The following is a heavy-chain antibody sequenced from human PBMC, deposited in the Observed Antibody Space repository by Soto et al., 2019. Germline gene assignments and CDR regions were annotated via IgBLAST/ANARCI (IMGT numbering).Heavy chain of an antibody. J-gene: IGHJ4*01. CDR2: INPSSGGT. Sequence: GASVKVSCKASAYTFTGYYMHWVRQAPGQGLEWMGWINPSSGGTNYAQKLQGRVTMTWDTSITTAYMELSRLRSDDTAVYYCARGGSGFWVDYWGHGTLVTVSS. CDR3: ARGGSGFWVDY. D-gene: IGHD3-22*01. V-gene: IGHV1-2*02. CDR1: AYTFTGYY.